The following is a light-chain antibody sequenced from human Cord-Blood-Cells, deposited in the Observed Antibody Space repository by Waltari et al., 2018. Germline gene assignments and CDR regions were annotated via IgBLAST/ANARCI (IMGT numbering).Light chain of an antibody. J-gene: IGKJ5*01. CDR3: QQRSNWIT. CDR2: DAS. CDR1: QSVSSY. V-gene: IGKV3-11*01. Sequence: EIVFTQSPATLSLSPGERATLSCRASQSVSSYLAWYQQKPGQAPRLRIYDASNRATGIPAGFSGSGSGTDFTLTISSLEPEDFAVYYCQQRSNWITVGQGTRLEIK.